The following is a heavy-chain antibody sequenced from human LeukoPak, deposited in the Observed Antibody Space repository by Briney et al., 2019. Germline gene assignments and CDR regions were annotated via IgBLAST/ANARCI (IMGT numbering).Heavy chain of an antibody. CDR3: ARGDTIFGVVKSIYYYGMDV. Sequence: GGSLRLSCAASGFTFSSYSVNWVRQAPGKGLEWVSYISSSSSTIYYADSVKGRFTISRDNAKNSLYLQMNSLRDEDTAVYYCARGDTIFGVVKSIYYYGMDVWGQGTTVTVSS. CDR1: GFTFSSYS. CDR2: ISSSSSTI. D-gene: IGHD3-3*01. J-gene: IGHJ6*02. V-gene: IGHV3-48*02.